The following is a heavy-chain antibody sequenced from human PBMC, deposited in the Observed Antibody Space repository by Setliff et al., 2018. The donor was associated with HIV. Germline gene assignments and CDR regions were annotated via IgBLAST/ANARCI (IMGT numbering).Heavy chain of an antibody. Sequence: GGSLRLSCAASGFSISYHAMTWVRQAPGKGLEWVSVISDNADSTFYADSVKGRFTISRDNPKNTVYLQMNSLRAEDTAVFYCARVAVTYSGSPTAYFDVWGRGTPVTVS. J-gene: IGHJ2*01. CDR2: ISDNADST. CDR1: GFSISYHA. CDR3: ARVAVTYSGSPTAYFDV. D-gene: IGHD5-12*01. V-gene: IGHV3-23*01.